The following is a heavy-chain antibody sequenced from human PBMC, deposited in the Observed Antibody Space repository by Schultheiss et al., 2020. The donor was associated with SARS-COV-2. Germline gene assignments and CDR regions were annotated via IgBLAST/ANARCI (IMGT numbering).Heavy chain of an antibody. J-gene: IGHJ4*02. D-gene: IGHD3-3*01. CDR3: TKTYYDFWSGYYSFDY. Sequence: GGSLRLSCAASGFTFSDYYMSWIRQAPGKGLEWVGRIKSKTDGGTTDYAAPVKGRFTISRDDSKNTLYLQMNSLKTEDTAVYYCTKTYYDFWSGYYSFDYWGQGTLVTVSS. V-gene: IGHV3-15*01. CDR1: GFTFSDYY. CDR2: IKSKTDGGTT.